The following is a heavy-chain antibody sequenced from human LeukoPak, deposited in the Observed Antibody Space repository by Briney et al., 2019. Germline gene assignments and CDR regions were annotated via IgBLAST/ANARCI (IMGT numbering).Heavy chain of an antibody. CDR1: GYTFTDYF. D-gene: IGHD4-17*01. Sequence: GASVKVSCKASGYTFTDYFLHWVRQAPGQGLEWIGRINPNSGGTDSAQRFQGRITMTTDTSITTAYMDLSRLRSDDTAVYYCARAPLSNYYGDYSFDYWGQGTLVTVSS. CDR2: INPNSGGT. CDR3: ARAPLSNYYGDYSFDY. V-gene: IGHV1-2*06. J-gene: IGHJ4*02.